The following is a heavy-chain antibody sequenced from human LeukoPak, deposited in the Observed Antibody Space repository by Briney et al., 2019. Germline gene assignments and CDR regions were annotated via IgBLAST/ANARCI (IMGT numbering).Heavy chain of an antibody. CDR1: GYTFTGYY. J-gene: IGHJ4*02. D-gene: IGHD6-19*01. V-gene: IGHV1-2*02. CDR2: INPNSGGT. Sequence: GASVKVSCKASGYTFTGYYMHWVRQAPGQGLEWMGWINPNSGGTNYAQKFQGRVTMTRDTSISTAYMELSRLRSDDTAVYYCAWEDRGVAGTLSIDYWGQGTLVTVSS. CDR3: AWEDRGVAGTLSIDY.